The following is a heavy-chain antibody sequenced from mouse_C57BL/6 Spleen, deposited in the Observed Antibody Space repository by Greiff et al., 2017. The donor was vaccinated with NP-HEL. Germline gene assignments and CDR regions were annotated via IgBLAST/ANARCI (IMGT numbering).Heavy chain of an antibody. CDR1: GFTFTDYY. CDR3: ARSYYGSSYDYAMDY. CDR2: IRNKANGYTT. Sequence: EVKLQESGGGLVQPGGSLSLSCAASGFTFTDYYMSWVRQPPGKALEWLGFIRNKANGYTTEYSASVKGRFTISRDNSQSILYLQMNALRAEDSATYYCARSYYGSSYDYAMDYWGQGTSVTVSS. J-gene: IGHJ4*01. V-gene: IGHV7-3*01. D-gene: IGHD1-1*01.